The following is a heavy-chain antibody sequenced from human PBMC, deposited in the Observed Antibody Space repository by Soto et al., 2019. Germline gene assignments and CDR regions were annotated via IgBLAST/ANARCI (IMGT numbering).Heavy chain of an antibody. D-gene: IGHD3-3*01. J-gene: IGHJ5*02. CDR3: ARANWITTFGLVTSRELQNWFDT. Sequence: ASVKVSCKASGYTFTSYYMHWVRQAPGQGLEWMGIINPSGGSTSYAQKFQGRVTMTRDTSTSTVYMELSSLRSEDTAVYYCARANWITTFGLVTSRELQNWFDTWGQGTLVTVSS. CDR1: GYTFTSYY. CDR2: INPSGGST. V-gene: IGHV1-46*01.